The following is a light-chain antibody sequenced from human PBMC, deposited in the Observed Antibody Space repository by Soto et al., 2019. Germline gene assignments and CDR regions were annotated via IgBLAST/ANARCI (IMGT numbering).Light chain of an antibody. CDR3: QQTYSFPWT. Sequence: DIQMTQSPSSLSASVGDRVTISCRASQGISDYLSWFQQKPGEAPKLLINTATTLQSGVPIRFSGAGSRTHCSLTISGLQPEDSATYYCQQTYSFPWTFGQGTRVDIK. V-gene: IGKV1-39*01. CDR2: TAT. CDR1: QGISDY. J-gene: IGKJ1*01.